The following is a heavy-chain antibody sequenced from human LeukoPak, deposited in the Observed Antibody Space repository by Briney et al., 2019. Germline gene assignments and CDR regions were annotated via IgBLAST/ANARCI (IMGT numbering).Heavy chain of an antibody. J-gene: IGHJ5*02. Sequence: GASVKVSCKASGYTFTGYYMHWVRQAPGQGLEWMGWINPNSGGTNYAQKFQGRVTMTRDTSISTAYMELSRLRSEDTAVYYCATRLTRGVAALGDWFDPWGQGTLVTVSS. D-gene: IGHD2-15*01. V-gene: IGHV1-2*02. CDR1: GYTFTGYY. CDR3: ATRLTRGVAALGDWFDP. CDR2: INPNSGGT.